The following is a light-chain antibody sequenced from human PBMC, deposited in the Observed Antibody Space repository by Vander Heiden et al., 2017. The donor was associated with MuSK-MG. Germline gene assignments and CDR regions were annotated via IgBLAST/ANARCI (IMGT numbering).Light chain of an antibody. CDR3: HESDSTART. CDR1: QSISSY. J-gene: IGKJ1*01. Sequence: DIQMTQSPSSLSASVGDRVTITCRASQSISSYLNWYQQKPGKAPKLLIYAASSLQSGVPSRFSGSGSGTDFTLTISSLQPEDFATYYCHESDSTARTFGQGTKVEIK. CDR2: AAS. V-gene: IGKV1-39*01.